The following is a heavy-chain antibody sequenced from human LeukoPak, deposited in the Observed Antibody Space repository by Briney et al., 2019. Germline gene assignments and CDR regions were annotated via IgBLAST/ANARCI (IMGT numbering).Heavy chain of an antibody. CDR1: GGSISSSNW. J-gene: IGHJ6*02. CDR2: IYHSGST. CDR3: ARDAYYYDSSGSYYYYGMDV. V-gene: IGHV4-4*02. D-gene: IGHD3-22*01. Sequence: PSETLSLTCAVSGGSISSSNWWSWVRPPPGKGLEWIGEIYHSGSTNYNPSLKSRVTISVDTSKNQFSLKLSSVTAADTAVYYCARDAYYYDSSGSYYYYGMDVWGQGTTVTVSS.